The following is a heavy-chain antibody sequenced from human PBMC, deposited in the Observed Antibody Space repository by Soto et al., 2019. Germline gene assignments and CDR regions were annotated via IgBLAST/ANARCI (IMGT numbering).Heavy chain of an antibody. Sequence: SVKVSCKASGGTFSSYAISWVRQAPGQGLEWMGGIIPIFGTANYAQKIQGRVTITADESTSTAYMELSSLRSEDTAVYYCASVLYPTRGLAVAEDTKTGRVYYYYGRDVWGKGTPVPFS. J-gene: IGHJ6*04. V-gene: IGHV1-69*13. D-gene: IGHD2-8*01. CDR2: IIPIFGTA. CDR1: GGTFSSYA. CDR3: ASVLYPTRGLAVAEDTKTGRVYYYYGRDV.